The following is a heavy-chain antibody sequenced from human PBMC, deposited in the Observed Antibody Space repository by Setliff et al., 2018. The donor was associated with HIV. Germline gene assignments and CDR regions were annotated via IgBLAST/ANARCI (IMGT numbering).Heavy chain of an antibody. J-gene: IGHJ6*02. CDR3: VRGLAAAGGYAMDV. D-gene: IGHD6-13*01. Sequence: GGSLRLSCAASGFTFSNAWMSWVRQAPGKGLEWVGRIKSKTDGGTTDYAAPVKGRFTISRDDSKNTLYLQMNSLRAEDTAVYYCVRGLAAAGGYAMDVWGQGTTVTVSS. CDR1: GFTFSNAW. V-gene: IGHV3-15*01. CDR2: IKSKTDGGTT.